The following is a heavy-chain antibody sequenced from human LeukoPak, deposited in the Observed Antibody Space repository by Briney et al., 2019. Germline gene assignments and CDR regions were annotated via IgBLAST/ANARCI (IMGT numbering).Heavy chain of an antibody. CDR2: INSDGSST. D-gene: IGHD5-24*01. V-gene: IGHV3-74*01. J-gene: IGHJ3*01. CDR1: GYTFSSNW. CDR3: ARAGEWLQSYGFDV. Sequence: PGGSLRLSCAASGYTFSSNWTHWVRQAPGKGLVWVSRINSDGSSTSNADSVKGRFTISRDNAKNTLYLQMNNLRAEDTAVYYCARAGEWLQSYGFDVWGQGTMVTVSS.